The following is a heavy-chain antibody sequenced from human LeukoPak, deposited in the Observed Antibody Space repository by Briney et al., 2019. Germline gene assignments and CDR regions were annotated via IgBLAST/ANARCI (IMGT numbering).Heavy chain of an antibody. J-gene: IGHJ3*02. Sequence: GGSLRLSCAASGFTSSSYDMHWVRQATGKGLEWVSAIGTAGDTYYPGSVKGRFTISRENAKNSLYLQMNSLRAGDTAVYYCARALHDYGDYIGAFDIWGQGTMVTVSS. CDR1: GFTSSSYD. D-gene: IGHD4-17*01. CDR2: IGTAGDT. V-gene: IGHV3-13*01. CDR3: ARALHDYGDYIGAFDI.